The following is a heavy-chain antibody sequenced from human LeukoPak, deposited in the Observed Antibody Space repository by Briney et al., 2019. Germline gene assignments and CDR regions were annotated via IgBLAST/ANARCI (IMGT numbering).Heavy chain of an antibody. Sequence: PGGSLRLSCAASGFTVSSNYMSWVRQAPGKGLEWVSVIYSGGSTYYADSVKGRFTISRDNPKNTLYLLMNSLRAEDTAVYYCARPAYDILTGSAGQFDYWGQGTLVTVSS. CDR3: ARPAYDILTGSAGQFDY. D-gene: IGHD3-9*01. CDR2: IYSGGST. CDR1: GFTVSSNY. J-gene: IGHJ4*02. V-gene: IGHV3-53*01.